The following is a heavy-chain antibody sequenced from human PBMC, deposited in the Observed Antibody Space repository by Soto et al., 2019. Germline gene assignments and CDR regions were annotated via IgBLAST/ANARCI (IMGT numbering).Heavy chain of an antibody. CDR3: ARVPVAATSAYYPKWFDT. J-gene: IGHJ5*02. CDR1: GASISSGDYY. CDR2: IYHSGRT. Sequence: SETLSLTCTVSGASISSGDYYWGWIRQPPGKGLEWIGYIYHSGRTYYNPSLKSRVTISVDTSRNQFSLTLSSVAAADTAVYYCARVPVAATSAYYPKWFDTWGQGTLVTVSS. D-gene: IGHD2-15*01. V-gene: IGHV4-30-4*01.